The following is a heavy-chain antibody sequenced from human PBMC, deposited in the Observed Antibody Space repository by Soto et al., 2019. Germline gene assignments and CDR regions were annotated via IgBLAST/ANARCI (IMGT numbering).Heavy chain of an antibody. V-gene: IGHV1-69*12. CDR2: IILMFGTA. CDR1: GGTFSTYA. Sequence: QVQLVQSGAEVKKSESSVKVSCKAPGGTFSTYAISWVRQAPGQGLEWMGGIILMFGTANYAQRFQDRVTITADESTNTVYMELSSLRSEDTAVYFCASGIQLWLRRINNGYSGWGQGTLVPVSS. D-gene: IGHD5-18*01. CDR3: ASGIQLWLRRINNGYSG. J-gene: IGHJ4*02.